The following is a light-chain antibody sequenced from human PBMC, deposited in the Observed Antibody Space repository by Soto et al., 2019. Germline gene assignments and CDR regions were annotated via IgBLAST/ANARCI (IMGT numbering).Light chain of an antibody. CDR3: QSYDSSLSGSGV. J-gene: IGLJ2*01. V-gene: IGLV1-40*01. CDR2: GNS. CDR1: SSNIGAGYD. Sequence: QSVLTQPPSVSGAPGQRVTISCTGSSSNIGAGYDVHWYQQLPGTAPKLLIYGNSNRPSGVPDRFSGSKSGTSASLAITGLQAEDEADSYCQSYDSSLSGSGVFGGGTQLTVL.